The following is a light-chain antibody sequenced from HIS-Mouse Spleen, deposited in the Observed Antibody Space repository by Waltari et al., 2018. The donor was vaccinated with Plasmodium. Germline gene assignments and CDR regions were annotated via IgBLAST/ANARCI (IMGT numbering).Light chain of an antibody. CDR2: EVS. CDR1: SSDVGGYNY. CDR3: SSYAGSNNLV. Sequence: QSALTQPPSASGSPGQSVTISCTGTSSDVGGYNYVSWYQQHPGKAPKLMIYEVSKGPAGVPDRFSCSKSGNTASLTVSGLQAEDEADYYCSSYAGSNNLVFGGGTKLTVL. V-gene: IGLV2-8*01. J-gene: IGLJ2*01.